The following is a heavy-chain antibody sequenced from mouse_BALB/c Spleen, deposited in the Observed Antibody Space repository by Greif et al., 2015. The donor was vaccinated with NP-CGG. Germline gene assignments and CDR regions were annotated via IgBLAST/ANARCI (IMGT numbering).Heavy chain of an antibody. Sequence: EVQVVESGGGLVQPGGSMKLSCVASGFTFSNYWMNWVRQSPEKGLEWVAEIRLKSNNYATHYAESVKGRFTISRDDSKSSVYLQMNNLRAEDTGIYYCNTYKITTDYWGQGTTLTVSS. CDR2: IRLKSNNYAT. D-gene: IGHD2-4*01. CDR3: NTYKITTDY. J-gene: IGHJ2*01. V-gene: IGHV6-6*02. CDR1: GFTFSNYW.